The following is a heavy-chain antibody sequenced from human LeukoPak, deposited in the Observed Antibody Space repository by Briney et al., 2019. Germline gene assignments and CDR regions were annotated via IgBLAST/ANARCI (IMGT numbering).Heavy chain of an antibody. CDR2: IIPILGIA. D-gene: IGHD3-16*01. J-gene: IGHJ6*02. CDR1: GYTFTSYA. V-gene: IGHV1-69*04. Sequence: SVKVSCKASGYTFTSYAISWVRQAPGQGLEWMGRIIPILGIANYAQKFQGRVTITADKSTSTAYMELSSLRSEDTAVYYCVSGALGDHYYYYGMDVWGQGTTVTVSS. CDR3: VSGALGDHYYYYGMDV.